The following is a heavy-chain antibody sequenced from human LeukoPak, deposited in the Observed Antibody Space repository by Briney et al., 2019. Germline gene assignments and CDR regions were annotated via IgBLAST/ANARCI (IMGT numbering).Heavy chain of an antibody. J-gene: IGHJ3*01. D-gene: IGHD3-22*01. Sequence: GGSLRLSCAASGFTFSSFNMNWVRQAPGKGLEWVSFIRSSGSLIYYADSVKGRFTISRDNARNSLYLQMNSLRVEDTAVYYCARNFYETSGFYYDAFDVWGQGTVVTVSS. CDR3: ARNFYETSGFYYDAFDV. V-gene: IGHV3-48*03. CDR2: IRSSGSLI. CDR1: GFTFSSFN.